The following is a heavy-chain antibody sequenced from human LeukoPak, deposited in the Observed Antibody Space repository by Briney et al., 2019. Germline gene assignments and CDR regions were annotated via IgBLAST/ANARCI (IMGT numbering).Heavy chain of an antibody. CDR2: ISSSGSTI. CDR3: ARLPGTRSDYYYGMDV. J-gene: IGHJ6*02. Sequence: GGSLRLSCAASGFTFSSYEMNWVRQAPGKGLEWVSYISSSGSTIYYADSVKGRFTISRDNAKNSLYLQMNSLRAEDTAVYHCARLPGTRSDYYYGMDVWGQGTTVTVSS. V-gene: IGHV3-48*03. D-gene: IGHD1-14*01. CDR1: GFTFSSYE.